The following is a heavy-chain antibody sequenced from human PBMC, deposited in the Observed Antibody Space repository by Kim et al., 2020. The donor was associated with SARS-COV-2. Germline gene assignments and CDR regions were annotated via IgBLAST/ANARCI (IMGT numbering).Heavy chain of an antibody. V-gene: IGHV3-53*01. D-gene: IGHD3-16*01. CDR2: T. J-gene: IGHJ4*02. CDR3: VGGPTRHYV. Sequence: TYYADSVQGRFTIARDNSKNTLDLRMNSLRVEDTAVYYCVGGPTRHYVWGQGTLVTVSS.